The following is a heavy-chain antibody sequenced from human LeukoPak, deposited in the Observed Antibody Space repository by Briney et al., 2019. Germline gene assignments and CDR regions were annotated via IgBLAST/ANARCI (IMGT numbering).Heavy chain of an antibody. V-gene: IGHV1-2*02. D-gene: IGHD3-22*01. CDR2: INSNSGDT. J-gene: IGHJ4*02. Sequence: ASVKVSCKASGGTFSSYAISWVRQAPGQGLEWMGWINSNSGDTNYAQKFQGRVTMTRDTSISTAYMELNRLRSDDTAVYYCAREGVVVEGFDHWGQGTLVTVSS. CDR1: GGTFSSYA. CDR3: AREGVVVEGFDH.